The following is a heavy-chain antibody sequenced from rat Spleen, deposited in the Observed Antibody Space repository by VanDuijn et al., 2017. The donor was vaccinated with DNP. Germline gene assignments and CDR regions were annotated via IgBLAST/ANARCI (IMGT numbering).Heavy chain of an antibody. Sequence: EMQLVESGGGLVQPGGSLKLSCAASGFTFSDYYMAWVRQAPTKGLEWVAYISYFGDNTYSGDSVKGRFTISRDNAKSTLYLQMNSLRSEDMATYYCARHGRRVFDYWGQGVMVTVSS. CDR3: ARHGRRVFDY. CDR1: GFTFSDYY. CDR2: ISYFGDNT. J-gene: IGHJ2*01. D-gene: IGHD1-11*01. V-gene: IGHV5-22*01.